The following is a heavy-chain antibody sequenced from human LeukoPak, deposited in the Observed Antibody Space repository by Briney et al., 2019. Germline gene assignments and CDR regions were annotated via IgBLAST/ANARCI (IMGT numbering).Heavy chain of an antibody. CDR3: AKDRATTWSLDY. D-gene: IGHD1-14*01. V-gene: IGHV3-30*02. Sequence: GGSLRLSCAPSGFTFNKDGMHWVPQAPGKGLEWVSSIGYDGNTQYYADSVRGRFTISRDNLKNTLYLQMNSLRLEDAAVYYCAKDRATTWSLDYWGQGTLVIVSS. CDR2: IGYDGNTQ. CDR1: GFTFNKDG. J-gene: IGHJ4*02.